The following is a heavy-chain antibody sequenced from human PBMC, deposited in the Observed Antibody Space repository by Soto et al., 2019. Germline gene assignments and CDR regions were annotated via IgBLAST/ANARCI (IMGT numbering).Heavy chain of an antibody. D-gene: IGHD6-19*01. V-gene: IGHV4-34*01. CDR1: GGSFSGYY. CDR2: INHSGST. Sequence: SETLSLTCAVYGGSFSGYYWSWIRQPPGKGLEWIGEINHSGSTNYNPSLKSRVTISVDTSKNQFSLKLSSVTAADTAVYYYARAGYSSGWYISYNWFDPWGQGTLVTVSS. J-gene: IGHJ5*02. CDR3: ARAGYSSGWYISYNWFDP.